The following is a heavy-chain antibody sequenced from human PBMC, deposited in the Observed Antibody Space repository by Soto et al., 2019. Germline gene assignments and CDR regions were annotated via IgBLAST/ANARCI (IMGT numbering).Heavy chain of an antibody. CDR3: AKGQHCSTTSCYFYFYGMDV. Sequence: GGSLRLSCAASGFTFSSYGMHWVRQAPGKGLEWVAVISYDGSNKYYAGSVKGRLTISRDNSKNTLYLQMNSLRAEDTAVYYCAKGQHCSTTSCYFYFYGMDVWGQGTKVTVSS. D-gene: IGHD2-2*01. CDR2: ISYDGSNK. CDR1: GFTFSSYG. J-gene: IGHJ6*02. V-gene: IGHV3-30*18.